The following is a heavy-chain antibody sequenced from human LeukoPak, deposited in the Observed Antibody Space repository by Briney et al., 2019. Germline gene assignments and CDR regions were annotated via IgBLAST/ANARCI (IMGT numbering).Heavy chain of an antibody. CDR2: ISYDGNNK. CDR3: AKDQAVYCGGDCYAWRLGIDY. CDR1: GFTFSTYG. D-gene: IGHD2-21*02. Sequence: PGGSLRLSCVASGFTFSTYGMHWVRQAPGEGLEWVAVISYDGNNKYYADSVKGRFTISRDNSKNTLYLQMNSLRAEDTAVYYRAKDQAVYCGGDCYAWRLGIDYWGQGTLVTVSS. V-gene: IGHV3-30*18. J-gene: IGHJ4*02.